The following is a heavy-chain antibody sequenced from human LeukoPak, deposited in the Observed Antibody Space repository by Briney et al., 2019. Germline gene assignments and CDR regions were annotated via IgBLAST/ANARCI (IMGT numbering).Heavy chain of an antibody. Sequence: ASVKVSCKASGYTFTSYGISWVRQAPGQGLEWMGWISAYNGNTNYAQKLQGRVTMTTDTSTSTAYMELRSLRSDDTAVYYCARADPYMVRGAGFDYWGQGTLVTVS. CDR1: GYTFTSYG. CDR3: ARADPYMVRGAGFDY. CDR2: ISAYNGNT. J-gene: IGHJ4*02. V-gene: IGHV1-18*01. D-gene: IGHD3-10*01.